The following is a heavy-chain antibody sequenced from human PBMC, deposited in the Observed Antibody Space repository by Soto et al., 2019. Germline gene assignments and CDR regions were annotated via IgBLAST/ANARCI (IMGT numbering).Heavy chain of an antibody. D-gene: IGHD3-3*01. CDR1: GFTFSSYG. J-gene: IGHJ4*02. Sequence: GGSLRLSCAASGFTFSSYGMHWVRQAPGKGLEWVAVIWYDGSNKYYADSVKGRFTISRDNSKNTLYLQMNSLRAEDTAVYYCARGDYDFWSGDFDYWGQGTLVTVSS. V-gene: IGHV3-33*01. CDR2: IWYDGSNK. CDR3: ARGDYDFWSGDFDY.